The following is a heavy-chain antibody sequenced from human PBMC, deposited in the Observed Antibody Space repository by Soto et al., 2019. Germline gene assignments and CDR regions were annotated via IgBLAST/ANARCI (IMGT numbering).Heavy chain of an antibody. V-gene: IGHV1-69*13. CDR3: ARGMDSSSWYNYFDY. CDR1: GGTFSSYA. Sequence: ASVKVSCKASGGTFSSYAISWVRQAPGQGLEWMGGIIPIFGTANYAQKFQGRVTITADESTSTAYMELSSLRSEDTAVYYCARGMDSSSWYNYFDYWGQGTLVTVSS. D-gene: IGHD6-13*01. CDR2: IIPIFGTA. J-gene: IGHJ4*02.